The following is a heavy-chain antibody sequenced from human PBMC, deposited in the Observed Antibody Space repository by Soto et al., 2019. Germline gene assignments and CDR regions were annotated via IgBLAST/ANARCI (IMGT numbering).Heavy chain of an antibody. CDR1: GFSLSTSGMC. V-gene: IGHV2-70*01. D-gene: IGHD5-18*01. CDR3: ARMRLDTAMARTSWFDP. J-gene: IGHJ5*02. CDR2: IDWDDDK. Sequence: SGPTLVNPPQTLTLTCTFSGFSLSTSGMCVSWIRQPPGKALEWLALIDWDDDKYYSTSLKTRLTISKDTSKNQVVLTMTNMDPVDTATYYCARMRLDTAMARTSWFDPWGQGTLVTVSS.